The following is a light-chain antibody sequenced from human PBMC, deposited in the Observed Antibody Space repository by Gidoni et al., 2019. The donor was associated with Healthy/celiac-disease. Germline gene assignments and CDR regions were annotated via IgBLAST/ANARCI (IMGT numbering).Light chain of an antibody. CDR1: QSVLYSSNNKNY. CDR2: WAS. V-gene: IGKV4-1*01. CDR3: QQYYSTPPYT. J-gene: IGKJ2*01. Sequence: DIVMTQSPDSLAVSVGERATINCKSSQSVLYSSNNKNYLAWYQQKPGQPPKLLIYWASTRESGVPDRFSGSGSGTDVTLPISSLQAEDVAVYYCQQYYSTPPYTFGQGTKLEIK.